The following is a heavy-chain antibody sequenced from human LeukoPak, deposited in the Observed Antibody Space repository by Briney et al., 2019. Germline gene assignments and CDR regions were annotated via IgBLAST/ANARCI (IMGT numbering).Heavy chain of an antibody. D-gene: IGHD2-2*01. J-gene: IGHJ5*02. CDR3: ARVSVVPACMGTWFDP. V-gene: IGHV1-69*06. CDR1: GGTFSSYA. Sequence: ASVKVSCKASGGTFSSYAIRWVRQAPGQGLEWMGLVIPIFGTAIYAQKFQGRVTITADKSTDTAYMELSSLRSEDTAVYYCARVSVVPACMGTWFDPSGQGRLLTVPS. CDR2: VIPIFGTA.